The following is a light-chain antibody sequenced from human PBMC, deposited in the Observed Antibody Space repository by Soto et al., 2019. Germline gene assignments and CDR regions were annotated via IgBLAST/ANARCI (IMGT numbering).Light chain of an antibody. Sequence: EIVLTQSPATLSLSPGERATLSCRASQTVDNSLAWYQQKRGQAPRLLINDASNRATGIPGRFSGSGSGTDFTLTISSLEPEDFAVYYCQQRYDWPLTFGGGTKVEI. CDR2: DAS. V-gene: IGKV3-11*01. J-gene: IGKJ4*01. CDR3: QQRYDWPLT. CDR1: QTVDNS.